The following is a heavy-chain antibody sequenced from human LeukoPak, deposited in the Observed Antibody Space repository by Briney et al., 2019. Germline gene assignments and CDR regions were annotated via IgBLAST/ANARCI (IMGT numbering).Heavy chain of an antibody. CDR2: INHSGNT. D-gene: IGHD3-10*01. CDR1: RGSFSGYY. Sequence: SETLSLTCGVFRGSFSGYYWSWIRQPPGKGLEWIGEINHSGNTNYNPSLKSRITISVDTSKNQFSLKLSSVTAADTAVYYCARRKVTMVRGVAINWFDPWGQGTLVTVSS. CDR3: ARRKVTMVRGVAINWFDP. J-gene: IGHJ5*02. V-gene: IGHV4-34*01.